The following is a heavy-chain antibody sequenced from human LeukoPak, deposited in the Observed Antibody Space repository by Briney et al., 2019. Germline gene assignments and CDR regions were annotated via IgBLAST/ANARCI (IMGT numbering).Heavy chain of an antibody. D-gene: IGHD6-13*01. Sequence: GGSLRLSCAASGFTFSNYGMHWVRQAPGKGLEWVAVLSSDGNNKYSADSVKGRFTISRDNAKNSLYLQMNSLRAEDTAVYYCARIGAGSSRDYWGQGTLVTVSS. V-gene: IGHV3-30*03. CDR2: LSSDGNNK. CDR3: ARIGAGSSRDY. CDR1: GFTFSNYG. J-gene: IGHJ4*02.